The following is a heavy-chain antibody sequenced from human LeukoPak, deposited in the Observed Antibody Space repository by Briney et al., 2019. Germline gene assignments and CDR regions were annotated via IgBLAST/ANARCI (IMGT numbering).Heavy chain of an antibody. D-gene: IGHD2-15*01. CDR2: IYYSGST. J-gene: IGHJ4*02. Sequence: SETLPLTCAVYGGSFSGYYWSWIRQPPGKGLEWIGYIYYSGSTNYNPSLKSRVTISVDTSKNQFSLKLSSVTAADTAVYYCARLSPGYYYDYWGQGTLVTVSS. CDR3: ARLSPGYYYDY. V-gene: IGHV4-59*08. CDR1: GGSFSGYY.